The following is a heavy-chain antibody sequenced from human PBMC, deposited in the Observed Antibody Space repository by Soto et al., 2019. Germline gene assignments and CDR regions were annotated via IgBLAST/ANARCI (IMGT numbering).Heavy chain of an antibody. CDR1: GYTFTTYG. V-gene: IGHV1-18*01. CDR2: ISANNDNT. J-gene: IGHJ4*02. Sequence: ASVKVSCKASGYTFTTYGISWVRQAPGQGLEWMGWISANNDNTNYAQKLQGRVTMTTDTSASTAYMELRSLRSDDTAVYYCARALAYCGDDCFPTRGGDYWGQGTLVTVSS. CDR3: ARALAYCGDDCFPTRGGDY. D-gene: IGHD2-21*01.